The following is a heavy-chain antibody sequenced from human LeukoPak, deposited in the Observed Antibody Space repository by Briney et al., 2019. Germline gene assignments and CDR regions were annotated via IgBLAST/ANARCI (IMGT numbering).Heavy chain of an antibody. J-gene: IGHJ4*02. Sequence: HPGGSLRLSCAASGFTFSSYSMNWVRQAPGKGLEWVSAISGSGGSTYYADSVKGRFTISRDNSKNTLYLQMNSLRAEDTAVYYCAKRRIVVVPAAIGGIDYWGQGTLVTVSS. CDR1: GFTFSSYS. V-gene: IGHV3-23*01. D-gene: IGHD2-2*01. CDR2: ISGSGGST. CDR3: AKRRIVVVPAAIGGIDY.